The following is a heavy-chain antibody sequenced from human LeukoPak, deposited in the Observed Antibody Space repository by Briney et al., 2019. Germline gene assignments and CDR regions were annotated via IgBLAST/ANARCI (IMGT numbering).Heavy chain of an antibody. CDR1: GGSFSGYY. CDR3: ARHRGGAYYYGSGSYYYMDV. CDR2: INHSGST. J-gene: IGHJ6*03. Sequence: SETLSLTCAVYGGSFSGYYWSWIRQPPGKGLEWIGEINHSGSTNYNPSLKSRVPISVDTSKNQFSLKLSSVTAADTAVYYCARHRGGAYYYGSGSYYYMDVWGKGTTVTISS. V-gene: IGHV4-34*01. D-gene: IGHD3-10*01.